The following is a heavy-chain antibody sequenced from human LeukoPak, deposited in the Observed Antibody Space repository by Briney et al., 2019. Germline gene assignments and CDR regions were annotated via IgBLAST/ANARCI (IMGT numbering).Heavy chain of an antibody. CDR3: ARAQPTGKHSDY. V-gene: IGHV3-21*01. CDR2: ISSSSSSYI. CDR1: GFTFSSYS. D-gene: IGHD3-10*01. J-gene: IGHJ4*02. Sequence: PGGSLRLSCAASGFTFSSYSMNWVRQAPGKGLEWVSSISSSSSSYIYYADSVKGRFTISRDNAKNSLYLQMNSLRAEDTAVYYCARAQPTGKHSDYWGQGTLVTVSS.